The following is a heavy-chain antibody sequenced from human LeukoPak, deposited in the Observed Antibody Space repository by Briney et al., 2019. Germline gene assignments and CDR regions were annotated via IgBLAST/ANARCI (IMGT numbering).Heavy chain of an antibody. D-gene: IGHD3-16*01. J-gene: IGHJ4*02. V-gene: IGHV4-34*01. CDR3: ARGLGDY. CDR2: INHSGST. CDR1: GGSFSGYY. Sequence: PSETLSLTCAVYGGSFSGYYWSWIRQPPGKGLEWIGEINHSGSTNYNPSLKSRVTISVDTTKNQFSLKLSSVTAADTAVYYCARGLGDYWGQGTLVTVSS.